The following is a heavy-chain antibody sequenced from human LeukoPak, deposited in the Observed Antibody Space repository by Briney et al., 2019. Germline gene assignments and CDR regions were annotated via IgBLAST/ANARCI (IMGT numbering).Heavy chain of an antibody. CDR2: ISWNSGSI. CDR1: GFTFDDYA. J-gene: IGHJ4*02. V-gene: IGHV3-9*01. Sequence: PGGSLRLSCAASGFTFDDYAMHRVRQAPGKGLEWVSGISWNSGSIGYADSVKGRFTISRDNAKNSLYLQMNSLRAEDTALYYCAKGGDLCGDYYFDYWGQGTLVTVSS. CDR3: AKGGDLCGDYYFDY. D-gene: IGHD4-17*01.